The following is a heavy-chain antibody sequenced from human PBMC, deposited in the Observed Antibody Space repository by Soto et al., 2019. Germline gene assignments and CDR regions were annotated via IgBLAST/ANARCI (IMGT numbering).Heavy chain of an antibody. D-gene: IGHD1-26*01. CDR3: SRGYTWALDY. CDR1: GGSFSGYY. Sequence: SETLSLTCAVYGGSFSGYYWSWIRQPPGKGLEWIGEINHSGSTNYNPSLKSRVTISVDTSKNQFSLQLNSVSPEDTAVYYCSRGYTWALDYWGQGTLVTVSS. V-gene: IGHV4-34*01. J-gene: IGHJ4*02. CDR2: INHSGST.